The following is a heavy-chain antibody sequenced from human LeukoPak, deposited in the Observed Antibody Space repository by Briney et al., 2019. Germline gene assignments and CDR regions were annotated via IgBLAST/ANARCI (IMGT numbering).Heavy chain of an antibody. Sequence: ASVKVSCQASGYTFTNYGINWVRQAPGQGLEWMGWISTSNGDTTYTQKFQGRVIMTTDTSTNTAYMEVRSLSSDDTAIYYCAREGLGELTLDYWGQGTLVIVST. CDR2: ISTSNGDT. CDR1: GYTFTNYG. J-gene: IGHJ4*02. V-gene: IGHV1-18*01. CDR3: AREGLGELTLDY. D-gene: IGHD3-16*01.